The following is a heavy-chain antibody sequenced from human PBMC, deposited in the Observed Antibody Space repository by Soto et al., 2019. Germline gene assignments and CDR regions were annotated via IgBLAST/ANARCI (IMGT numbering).Heavy chain of an antibody. CDR2: IYYSGST. CDR3: ATSPNYYHYGFDV. J-gene: IGHJ6*02. CDR1: GGSVSSGDYF. Sequence: SETLSLTCTVSGGSVSSGDYFWSWLRQSPGKRLEWIAYIYYSGSTNYNPSLKSRATISVDTSKSQVSLTLTSMTAADAALYYCATSPNYYHYGFDVWGQGTAVTVSS. D-gene: IGHD3-10*01. V-gene: IGHV4-61*08.